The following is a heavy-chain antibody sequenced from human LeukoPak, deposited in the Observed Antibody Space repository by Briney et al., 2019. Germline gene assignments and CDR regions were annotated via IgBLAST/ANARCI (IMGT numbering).Heavy chain of an antibody. Sequence: ASVKVSCKASGGTFSSYAISWVRQAPGQGLEWMGWINTNTGNPTYAQGFTGRFVFSLDTSVSTAYLQISSLKAEDTAVYYCARDEVGVGRTYYYHYMDVWGKGTTVTVSS. CDR1: GGTFSSYA. D-gene: IGHD3-22*01. CDR3: ARDEVGVGRTYYYHYMDV. J-gene: IGHJ6*03. V-gene: IGHV7-4-1*02. CDR2: INTNTGNP.